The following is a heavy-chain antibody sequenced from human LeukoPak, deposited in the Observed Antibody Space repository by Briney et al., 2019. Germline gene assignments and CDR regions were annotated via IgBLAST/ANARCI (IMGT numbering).Heavy chain of an antibody. J-gene: IGHJ4*02. CDR3: TLLAVASDFDY. Sequence: GSLRLSCAVSRFPFSVYEMNWVRQAPGKGLEWVSNIASSGTTKYYADSVKGRFSISRDNARSSLYLQMNSLRVEDTAVYYCTLLAVASDFDYWGQGALVTVSS. D-gene: IGHD6-19*01. CDR1: RFPFSVYE. CDR2: IASSGTTK. V-gene: IGHV3-48*03.